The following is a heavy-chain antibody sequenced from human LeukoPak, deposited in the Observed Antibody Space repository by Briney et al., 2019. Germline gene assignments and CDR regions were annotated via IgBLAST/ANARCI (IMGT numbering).Heavy chain of an antibody. J-gene: IGHJ3*02. CDR2: IYTSGST. CDR1: GGSISSYY. CDR3: AREGVVWFGESHHDAFDI. D-gene: IGHD3-10*01. V-gene: IGHV4-4*07. Sequence: PSETLSLTCTVSGGSISSYYWSWIRQPAGKGLEWIGRIYTSGSTYYNPSLKSRVTISVDTSKNQFSLKLSSVTAADTAVYYCAREGVVWFGESHHDAFDIWGQGTMVTVSS.